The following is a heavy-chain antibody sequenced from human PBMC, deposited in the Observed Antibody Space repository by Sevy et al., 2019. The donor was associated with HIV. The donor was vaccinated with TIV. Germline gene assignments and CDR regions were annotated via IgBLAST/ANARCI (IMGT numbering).Heavy chain of an antibody. Sequence: SETLSLTCAVSGGSISSSSYYWGWIRQPPGKGLEWIGSFYYSWSTYYDPSLKSRVTISVDPSKNQFSLKLSSVTAADTAVYYCARLGNAKYYYDSSGYFQIDYWGQGTLVTVSS. D-gene: IGHD3-22*01. CDR2: FYYSWST. J-gene: IGHJ4*02. CDR1: GGSISSSSYY. CDR3: ARLGNAKYYYDSSGYFQIDY. V-gene: IGHV4-39*01.